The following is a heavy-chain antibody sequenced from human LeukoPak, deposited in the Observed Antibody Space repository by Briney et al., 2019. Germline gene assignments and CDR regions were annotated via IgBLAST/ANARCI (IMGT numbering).Heavy chain of an antibody. V-gene: IGHV4-39*01. CDR1: GGSISSSNFY. Sequence: SETLSLTCTVSGGSISSSNFYWGWIRQSPGTGLEWIGSMYYQSGSTYYNPSLQSRVSMFVDTSKNQFSLKMSSMTAADTAVYYCARAGYDYIWGSYRSGHFYYMDVWGKGTTVTISS. CDR2: MYYQSGST. J-gene: IGHJ6*03. D-gene: IGHD3-16*02. CDR3: ARAGYDYIWGSYRSGHFYYMDV.